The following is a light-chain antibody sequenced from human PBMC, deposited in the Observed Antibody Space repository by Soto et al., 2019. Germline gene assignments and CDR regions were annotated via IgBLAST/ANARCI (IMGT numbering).Light chain of an antibody. Sequence: EIVSTQSPATLSLSPVERATLSCRASQSVSSYLAWYQQKPGQAPRLLIYDASNRATGIPARFSGSGSGTDFTLTISSLEPEDFAVYYCQQRSNWPPTFGQGTKVDIK. CDR3: QQRSNWPPT. V-gene: IGKV3-11*01. J-gene: IGKJ1*01. CDR2: DAS. CDR1: QSVSSY.